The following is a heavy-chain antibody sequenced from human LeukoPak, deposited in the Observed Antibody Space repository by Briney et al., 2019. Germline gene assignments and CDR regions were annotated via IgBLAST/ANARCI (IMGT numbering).Heavy chain of an antibody. CDR3: VRDPSAYCGGDCPDY. D-gene: IGHD2-21*02. CDR1: GFTFSSYY. Sequence: GGSLRLSCAASGFTFSSYYMSWVRQAPGKRLEWVANIKQDGSEKYYVDSVEGRFTISRDNAKNSLYLQMNSLRAEDTAVYYCVRDPSAYCGGDCPDYWGQGTLVTVSS. J-gene: IGHJ4*02. CDR2: IKQDGSEK. V-gene: IGHV3-7*01.